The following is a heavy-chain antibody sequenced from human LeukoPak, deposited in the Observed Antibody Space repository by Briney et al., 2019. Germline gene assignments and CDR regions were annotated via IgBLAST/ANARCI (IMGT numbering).Heavy chain of an antibody. CDR2: ISSSTI. J-gene: IGHJ4*02. Sequence: GGSLRLSCAASGFTFSSYSMNWVRQAPGKGLEWVSYISSSTIYYADSVKGRFTISRDNAKNSLYLQMNSLRAEDTAVYYCARVHDSSDGYWGQGTLVTVSS. CDR1: GFTFSSYS. D-gene: IGHD3-22*01. V-gene: IGHV3-48*01. CDR3: ARVHDSSDGY.